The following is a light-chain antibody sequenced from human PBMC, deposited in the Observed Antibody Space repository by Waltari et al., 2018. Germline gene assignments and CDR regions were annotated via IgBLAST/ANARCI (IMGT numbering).Light chain of an antibody. CDR3: MQALQTPYT. V-gene: IGKV2-28*01. Sequence: DIVMTQSPLSLPVTPGEPASISCRSSQSLLHTNGYNYMDWYLQKPGQSQQVLIYLGSNRASGVPDRFSGSGSGTDFTLKISRVEAEDLGVYYCMQALQTPYTFGQGTKLEIK. CDR1: QSLLHTNGYNY. J-gene: IGKJ2*01. CDR2: LGS.